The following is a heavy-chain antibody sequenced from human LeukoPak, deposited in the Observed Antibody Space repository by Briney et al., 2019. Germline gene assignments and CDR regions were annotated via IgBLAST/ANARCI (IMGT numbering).Heavy chain of an antibody. V-gene: IGHV4-39*07. CDR2: FDYSGST. D-gene: IGHD3-22*01. J-gene: IGHJ4*02. CDR3: ARGGSGNYYDSSGHARFDY. CDR1: GGSISSRPYY. Sequence: SETLSLTCTISGGSISSRPYYWGWIRQPPGKGLEWLGSFDYSGSTNYNPSLKSRVTISVDTSKNQFSLKLSSVTAADTAVYYCARGGSGNYYDSSGHARFDYWGQGTLVTVSS.